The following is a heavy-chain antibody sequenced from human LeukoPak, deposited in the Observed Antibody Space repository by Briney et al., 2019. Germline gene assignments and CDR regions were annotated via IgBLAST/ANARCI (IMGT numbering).Heavy chain of an antibody. J-gene: IGHJ4*02. D-gene: IGHD3-16*01. CDR1: GFTFSSYG. CDR2: IRYDGSNK. Sequence: GGSLRLSCAASGFTFSSYGMHWVRQAPGKGLEWVAFIRYDGSNKYYADSVKGRFTISRDNSKNTLYLQMNSLRAEDTAVYYCARVSYMEPRSPNFDYWGQGTLVTVSS. CDR3: ARVSYMEPRSPNFDY. V-gene: IGHV3-30*02.